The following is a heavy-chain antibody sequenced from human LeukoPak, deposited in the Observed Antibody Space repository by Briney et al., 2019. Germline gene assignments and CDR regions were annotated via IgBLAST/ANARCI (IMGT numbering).Heavy chain of an antibody. V-gene: IGHV3-11*04. J-gene: IGHJ4*02. Sequence: NPGGSLRLSRAASGFTFSDYYMSWIRQAPGKGLEWVSYIRSSGSTIYYADSVKGRFTISRDNAENSLYLQMNSLRAEDTAVYYCARVDCSSTSCYEFDYWGQGTLVTVSS. CDR1: GFTFSDYY. D-gene: IGHD2-2*01. CDR2: IRSSGSTI. CDR3: ARVDCSSTSCYEFDY.